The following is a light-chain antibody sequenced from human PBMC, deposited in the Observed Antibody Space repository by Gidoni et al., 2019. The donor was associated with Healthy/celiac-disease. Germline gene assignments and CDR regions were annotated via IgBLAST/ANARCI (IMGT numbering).Light chain of an antibody. J-gene: IGLJ2*01. CDR2: GKN. V-gene: IGLV3-19*01. CDR3: NSRDSSGNHVV. Sequence: SSELTQDPAVSVALGQTGRITCQGDSLRSYYASWYQQKPGQAPVLVIYGKNNRPSGIPDRFSGSSSVNTASLTITGAQAEDEADYYCNSRDSSGNHVVFGGGTKLTVL. CDR1: SLRSYY.